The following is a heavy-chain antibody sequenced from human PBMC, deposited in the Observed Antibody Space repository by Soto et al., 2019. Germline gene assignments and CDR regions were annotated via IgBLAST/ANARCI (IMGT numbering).Heavy chain of an antibody. CDR1: GGSISTFY. Sequence: QVQLQESGPGLVKPSETLSLTCTVSGGSISTFYWCWIRQPPGKGLEWIGYFHYSGSTNYNPSLKSRGTISLETSKNQCSLNLRSVTAADTAVYYCARAGFRWSYYDIYYWVQGTLVTVSS. J-gene: IGHJ4*02. V-gene: IGHV4-59*01. D-gene: IGHD1-26*01. CDR3: ARAGFRWSYYDIYY. CDR2: FHYSGST.